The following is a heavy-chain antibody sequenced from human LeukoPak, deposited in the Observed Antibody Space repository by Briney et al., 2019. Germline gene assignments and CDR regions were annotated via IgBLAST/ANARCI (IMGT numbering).Heavy chain of an antibody. V-gene: IGHV4-31*03. CDR3: ASGVVPAAIGGWFDP. D-gene: IGHD2-2*02. CDR1: GGSISSGGYY. CDR2: IYYSGST. J-gene: IGHJ5*02. Sequence: SQTLSLTCTVSGGSISSGGYYWSWIRQHPGKGLEWIGYIYYSGSTYYNPSLKSRVTISVDTSKNQFSLKLSSVTAADTAVYYCASGVVPAAIGGWFDPWGQGTLVTVSS.